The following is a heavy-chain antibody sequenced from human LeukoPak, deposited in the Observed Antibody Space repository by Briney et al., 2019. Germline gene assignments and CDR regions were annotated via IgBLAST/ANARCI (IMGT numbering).Heavy chain of an antibody. Sequence: QPGGSLRLSCAASGFSFNSCAMSWVRQAPGKGLEWVSAISGSGGSTYYADSVKGRFTISRDNSKNTLYLQMNSLRAEDTAVYYCAKDKESRSAPFDYWGQGTLVTVSS. J-gene: IGHJ4*02. CDR1: GFSFNSCA. CDR2: ISGSGGST. CDR3: AKDKESRSAPFDY. V-gene: IGHV3-23*01.